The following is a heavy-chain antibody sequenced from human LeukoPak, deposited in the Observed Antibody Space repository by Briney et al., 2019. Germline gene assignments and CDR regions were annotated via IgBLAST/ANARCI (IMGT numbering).Heavy chain of an antibody. CDR1: GFTFSDYY. V-gene: IGHV3-11*01. CDR3: AKDGLGIWSRGYFDY. Sequence: PGGSLRLSCAASGFTFSDYYMSWIRQAPGKGLEWVSYISSSGSTIYYADSVRGRFTISRDNAKNSLYLQMNSLRAEDTAVYYCAKDGLGIWSRGYFDYWGQGTLVTVSS. J-gene: IGHJ4*02. CDR2: ISSSGSTI. D-gene: IGHD7-27*01.